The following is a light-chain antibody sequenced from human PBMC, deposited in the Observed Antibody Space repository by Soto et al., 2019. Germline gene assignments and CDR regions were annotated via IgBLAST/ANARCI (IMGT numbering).Light chain of an antibody. CDR3: RSYTSSSTRV. J-gene: IGLJ3*02. CDR1: SSDVGGYNY. V-gene: IGLV2-14*01. Sequence: QSALTQPASVSGSPGQSITISCTGTSSDVGGYNYVSWYQQHPGKAPKLMIYEVSNRTSGVSNRFSDSKSGNTASLTISGLQAEDGADYYCRSYTSSSTRVFGGGTKLTVL. CDR2: EVS.